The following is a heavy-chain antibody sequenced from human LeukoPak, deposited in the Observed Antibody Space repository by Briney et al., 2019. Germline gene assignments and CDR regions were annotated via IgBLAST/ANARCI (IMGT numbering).Heavy chain of an antibody. V-gene: IGHV3-21*01. D-gene: IGHD2-21*01. J-gene: IGHJ4*02. CDR3: AKISYLFTAFDY. CDR2: ISSSSSYI. CDR1: GFTFSSYS. Sequence: GGSLRLSCAASGFTFSSYSMNWVRQAPGKGLEWVSSISSSSSYIYYADSVKGRFTISRDNSKNTLYLQMNSLRGEDTAVYYCAKISYLFTAFDYWGQGTLVTVSS.